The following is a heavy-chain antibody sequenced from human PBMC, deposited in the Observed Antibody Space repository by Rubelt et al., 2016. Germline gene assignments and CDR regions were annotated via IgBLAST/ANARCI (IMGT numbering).Heavy chain of an antibody. Sequence: GLEWMGWINPNSGGTNYAQKFQGRVTMTRDTSISTVYMELSSLRSEDTAVYYCARDPSKYYYDSSGYPGGQGMDVWGKGTTVTVSS. D-gene: IGHD3-22*01. CDR3: ARDPSKYYYDSSGYPGGQGMDV. CDR2: INPNSGGT. J-gene: IGHJ6*03. V-gene: IGHV1-2*02.